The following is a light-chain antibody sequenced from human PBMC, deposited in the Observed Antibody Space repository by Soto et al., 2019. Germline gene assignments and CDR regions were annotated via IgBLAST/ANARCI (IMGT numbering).Light chain of an antibody. J-gene: IGKJ3*01. CDR3: MQSLQTPR. CDR2: LGS. V-gene: IGKV2-28*01. Sequence: ASISCRSSQSLRHTNGHDYLDWYLQKPGQSPQLLISLGSIRASGVPDRFSGSGSGTDFTLKISRVEAEDVGIYYCMQSLQTPRFGPGTKVEI. CDR1: QSLRHTNGHDY.